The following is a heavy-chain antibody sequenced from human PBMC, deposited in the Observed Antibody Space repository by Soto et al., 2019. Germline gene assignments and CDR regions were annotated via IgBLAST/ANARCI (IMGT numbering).Heavy chain of an antibody. D-gene: IGHD3-16*01. Sequence: QVQLVESGGGVVQPGRSLRLSCAASGFTFSSYAMHWVRQAPGKGLEWVAVISYDGSNKYYADSVKGRFTISRDNSKNTLYLQMNSLRAEDTAVYYCARVPKGDYFDYWGQGTLVTVSS. CDR2: ISYDGSNK. CDR1: GFTFSSYA. J-gene: IGHJ4*02. V-gene: IGHV3-30-3*01. CDR3: ARVPKGDYFDY.